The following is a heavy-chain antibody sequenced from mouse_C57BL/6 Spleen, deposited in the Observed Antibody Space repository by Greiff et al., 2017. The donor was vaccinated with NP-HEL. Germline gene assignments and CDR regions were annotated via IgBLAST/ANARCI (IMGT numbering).Heavy chain of an antibody. Sequence: EVKLQESGAELVRPGASVKLSCTASGFNIKDDYMHWVKQRPEQGLEWIGWIDPENGDTEYASKFQGKATITADTSSNTAYLQLSSLTSEDTAVYYCTTTTVVAKGVYYFDYWGQGTTLTVSS. J-gene: IGHJ2*01. CDR1: GFNIKDDY. CDR3: TTTTVVAKGVYYFDY. D-gene: IGHD1-1*01. V-gene: IGHV14-4*01. CDR2: IDPENGDT.